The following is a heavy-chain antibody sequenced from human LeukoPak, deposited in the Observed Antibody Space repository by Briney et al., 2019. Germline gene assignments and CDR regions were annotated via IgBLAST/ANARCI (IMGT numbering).Heavy chain of an antibody. CDR3: ARVEYYDFWSGYYTPYYFDY. CDR1: GYTFTGYY. D-gene: IGHD3-3*01. Sequence: ASVKVSCKASGYTFTGYYMHWVRQAPGQGLERMGWINPNSGGTNYAQKFQGRVTMTRDTSISTAYMELSRLRSDDTAVYYCARVEYYDFWSGYYTPYYFDYWGQGTLVTVSS. J-gene: IGHJ4*02. V-gene: IGHV1-2*02. CDR2: INPNSGGT.